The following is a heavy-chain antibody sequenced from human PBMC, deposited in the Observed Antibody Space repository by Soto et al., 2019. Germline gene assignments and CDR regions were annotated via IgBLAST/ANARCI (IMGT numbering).Heavy chain of an antibody. D-gene: IGHD3-22*01. CDR3: ERHRREEKNRLHHYDTTGYYRYKWFDP. Sequence: ETLSVTCPVSGVSIGLGHYYGGWIRQSPEKGLEWIGSIFYSWSTNYNPSLKSRVTIFVDSSKNHFSLNLNSVTAADTAVYYCERHRREEKNRLHHYDTTGYYRYKWFDPWGQGTLVTVYS. V-gene: IGHV4-39*01. CDR2: IFYSWST. J-gene: IGHJ5*02. CDR1: GVSIGLGHYY.